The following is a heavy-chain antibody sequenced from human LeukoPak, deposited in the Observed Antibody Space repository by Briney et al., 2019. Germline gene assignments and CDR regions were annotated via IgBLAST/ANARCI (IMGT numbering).Heavy chain of an antibody. V-gene: IGHV4-4*09. J-gene: IGHJ3*02. Sequence: SETLSLTCTVTGGSISSYYWSWIRQPPGKGLEWIGYIYTSGSTNYNPSLKSRVTISVDTSKNQFSLKLSSATAADTAVYYCARWGYCSSTSCYGADAFDIWGQGTMVTVSS. CDR1: GGSISSYY. CDR3: ARWGYCSSTSCYGADAFDI. D-gene: IGHD2-2*01. CDR2: IYTSGST.